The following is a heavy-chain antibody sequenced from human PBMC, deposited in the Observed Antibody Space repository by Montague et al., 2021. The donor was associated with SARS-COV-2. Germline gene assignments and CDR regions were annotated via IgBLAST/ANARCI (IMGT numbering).Heavy chain of an antibody. D-gene: IGHD2-2*02. Sequence: SETLSLTCAVHGGSFSGYYWNWVRQPPGKGLEWIGEINHGGSTNYNPSLKSRVTISTGTSKNQFSLKLTSVAAADTAVYYCARLGEGVVPAPILGVGPYYSYYYMDVWGKGTTVTVSS. V-gene: IGHV4-34*01. CDR2: INHGGST. CDR3: ARLGEGVVPAPILGVGPYYSYYYMDV. J-gene: IGHJ6*03. CDR1: GGSFSGYY.